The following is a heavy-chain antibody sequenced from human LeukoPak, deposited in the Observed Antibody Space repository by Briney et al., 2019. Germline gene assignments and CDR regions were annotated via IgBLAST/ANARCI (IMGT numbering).Heavy chain of an antibody. D-gene: IGHD3-22*01. CDR2: ISAYNGNT. V-gene: IGHV1-18*01. J-gene: IGHJ4*02. CDR1: GYTLTSYG. Sequence: ASVKVSCKASGYTLTSYGISWVRQAPGQGLEWMGWISAYNGNTNYAQKLQGRVTMTTDTSTSTAYMELRSLRSDDTAVYYCAREAYSYDKRIGHRSKYYFDYWGQGTLVTVSS. CDR3: AREAYSYDKRIGHRSKYYFDY.